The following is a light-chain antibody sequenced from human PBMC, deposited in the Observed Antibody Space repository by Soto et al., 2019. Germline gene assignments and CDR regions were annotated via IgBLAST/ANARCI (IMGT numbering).Light chain of an antibody. CDR2: KAS. CDR3: QQRSNWPIN. CDR1: QTIISW. J-gene: IGKJ5*01. V-gene: IGKV1-5*03. Sequence: DIQITQSPSTLSGSVGDRVTITCRASQTIISWLSWYQQKPGKAPKLLIYKASTLKSGVPSRFSGSGSGTDFTLTISSLEPEDFAVYYCQQRSNWPINFGQGTRLEIK.